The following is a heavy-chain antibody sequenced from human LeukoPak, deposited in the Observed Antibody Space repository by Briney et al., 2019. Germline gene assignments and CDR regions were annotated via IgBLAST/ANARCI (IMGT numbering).Heavy chain of an antibody. Sequence: GGSLRLSCAASGFTFSTYAMPWVRQAPGKGLESVSLISGNGGSTYYANSVKGRFTISRDNSKNMLYLQMGGVRAEDMAVYYCARDFKGTQRYGMDVWGQGTTVTVSS. CDR3: ARDFKGTQRYGMDV. CDR1: GFTFSTYA. J-gene: IGHJ6*02. V-gene: IGHV3-64*01. CDR2: ISGNGGST.